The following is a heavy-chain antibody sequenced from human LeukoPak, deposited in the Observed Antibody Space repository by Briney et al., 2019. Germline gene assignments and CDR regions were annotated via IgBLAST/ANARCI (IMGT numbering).Heavy chain of an antibody. CDR1: GFNFISYE. CDR2: ISSSGSVK. V-gene: IGHV3-48*03. Sequence: GGSLRLSCAASGFNFISYEMNWVRQAPGKGLEWVSYISSSGSVKSYADSVKGRFTISRDNSKNTLYLQMNSLRAEDTAVYYCAKDPAYHWGQGTLVTVSS. D-gene: IGHD3-16*01. J-gene: IGHJ4*02. CDR3: AKDPAYH.